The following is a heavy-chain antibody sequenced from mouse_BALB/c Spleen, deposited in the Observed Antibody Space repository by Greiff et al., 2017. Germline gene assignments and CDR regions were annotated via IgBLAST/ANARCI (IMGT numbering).Heavy chain of an antibody. CDR3: ARSAYYRYDGYFDV. CDR1: GYSITSDYA. CDR2: ISYSGST. D-gene: IGHD2-14*01. Sequence: VQLKESGPGLVKPSQSLSLTCTVTGYSITSDYAWNWIRQFPGNKLEWMGYISYSGSTSYNPSLKSRISITRDTSKNQFFLQLNSVTTEDTATYYCARSAYYRYDGYFDVWGAGTTVTVSS. J-gene: IGHJ1*01. V-gene: IGHV3-2*02.